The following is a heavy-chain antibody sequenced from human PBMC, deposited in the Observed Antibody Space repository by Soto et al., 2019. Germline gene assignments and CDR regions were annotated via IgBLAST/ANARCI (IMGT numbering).Heavy chain of an antibody. J-gene: IGHJ3*02. CDR3: ARAARNDAFDI. CDR1: GGSISSYY. CDR2: IYYSGST. V-gene: IGHV4-59*01. Sequence: SETLSLTCTVSGGSISSYYWSWIRQPPGKGLEWIGYIYYSGSTNYNPSLKSRVTISVDTSKNQFSLKLSSVTAADPAVYYCARAARNDAFDIWGQGTMVTVSS.